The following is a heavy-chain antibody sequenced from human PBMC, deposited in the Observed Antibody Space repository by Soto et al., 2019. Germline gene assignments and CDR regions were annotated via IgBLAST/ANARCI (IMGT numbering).Heavy chain of an antibody. V-gene: IGHV4-4*02. CDR1: GGSISSSNW. Sequence: SETMSLTCAVSGGSISSSNWCSWVRQPPGKGLEWIGEIYHSGSTNYNPSLKTRVTISVDKSKNQFSLKLRSVTAADTAVYYCPRDRLRYFHWSPPAYFNYGMDVWGQGTSLTVSS. D-gene: IGHD3-9*01. J-gene: IGHJ6*02. CDR2: IYHSGST. CDR3: PRDRLRYFHWSPPAYFNYGMDV.